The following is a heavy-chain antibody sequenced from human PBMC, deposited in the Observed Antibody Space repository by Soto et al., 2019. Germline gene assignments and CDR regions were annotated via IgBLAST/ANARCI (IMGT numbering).Heavy chain of an antibody. CDR2: INSDGSDT. J-gene: IGHJ3*01. D-gene: IGHD2-2*01. V-gene: IGHV3-74*03. Sequence: DVQLVESGGGSAQPGGSLTLSCEASGFSFSSHWMHWVRQAPGGGLMWVSRINSDGSDTMYADSVKGRFTISRDNAKNTVSLQMNGLRAEDTGLYYCTSSGGHSAIKAFDFWGQGAMVTVSS. CDR1: GFSFSSHW. CDR3: TSSGGHSAIKAFDF.